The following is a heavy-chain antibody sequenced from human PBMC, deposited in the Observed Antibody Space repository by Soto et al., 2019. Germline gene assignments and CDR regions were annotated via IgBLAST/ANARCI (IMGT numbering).Heavy chain of an antibody. D-gene: IGHD3-3*01. CDR1: GFTFSSYA. J-gene: IGHJ4*02. Sequence: PGGSLRLSCAASGFTFSSYAMSWVRQAPGKGLEWVSAISGSGGSTYYADSVKGRFTISRDNSKNTLYLQMNSLRAEDTAVYYCAKDLSDFWSGYYITDWGQGTLVTVPQ. V-gene: IGHV3-23*01. CDR3: AKDLSDFWSGYYITD. CDR2: ISGSGGST.